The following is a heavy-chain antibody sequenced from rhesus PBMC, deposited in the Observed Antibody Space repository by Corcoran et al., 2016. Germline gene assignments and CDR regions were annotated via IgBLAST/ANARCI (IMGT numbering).Heavy chain of an antibody. CDR1: GGSISDSYR. CDR2: IYGSSTST. D-gene: IGHD5-24*01. Sequence: QVQLQESGPGVVKPSETLSLTCAVSGGSISDSYRWSWIRQPPGKGLEWIGYIYGSSTSTNYNPSINSRVTISKDTSKSLFSFKLGSVTAADTAVYYCARESSGYSLYYFDYWGQGVLVTVSS. V-gene: IGHV4S10*01. CDR3: ARESSGYSLYYFDY. J-gene: IGHJ4*01.